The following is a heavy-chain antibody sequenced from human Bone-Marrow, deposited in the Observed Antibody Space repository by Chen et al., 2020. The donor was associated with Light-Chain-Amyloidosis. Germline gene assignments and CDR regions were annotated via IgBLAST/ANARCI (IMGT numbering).Heavy chain of an antibody. CDR3: ARRRDGYNFDY. D-gene: IGHD5-12*01. J-gene: IGHJ4*02. V-gene: IGHV5-51*01. CDR2: IYPDDSDA. Sequence: EVQLEQSGPEVKKPGESLKISCKGSGYTFPNYWIGRVRQMPGKGLAVMGVIYPDDSDARYRPSFGGQVTISADKSITTAYLQWRGLKASDTAMYYCARRRDGYNFDYWGQGTLVTVSS. CDR1: GYTFPNYW.